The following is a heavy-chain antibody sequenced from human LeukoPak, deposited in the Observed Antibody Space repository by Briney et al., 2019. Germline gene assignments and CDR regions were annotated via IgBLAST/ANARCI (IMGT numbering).Heavy chain of an antibody. J-gene: IGHJ6*03. CDR2: IYHTGSA. CDR1: GVSTGSQNFY. CDR3: ARLRDYGNLFFNFYMDV. Sequence: SQTPSLTCSVSGVSTGSQNFYWAWIRQPPGKGLEWIGNIYHTGSAYYSAALKSRVTISIDTSKDNFSLRLTSLTAADTAVYYCARLRDYGNLFFNFYMDVWGKGAAVTVS. V-gene: IGHV4-39*02. D-gene: IGHD4-17*01.